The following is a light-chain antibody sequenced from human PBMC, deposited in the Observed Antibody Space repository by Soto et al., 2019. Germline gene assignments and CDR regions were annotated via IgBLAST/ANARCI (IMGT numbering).Light chain of an antibody. J-gene: IGKJ5*01. CDR1: QSISNW. CDR3: QQSYSTPRT. CDR2: DAS. Sequence: IQVKQSPATLSASVRDRVSITCRASQSISNWLAWYQQKPGKVPKLLIYDASSLESGVPSRFSGSGSGTEFTLTISSLQPEDFATYYCQQSYSTPRTFGQGTRLEIK. V-gene: IGKV1-5*01.